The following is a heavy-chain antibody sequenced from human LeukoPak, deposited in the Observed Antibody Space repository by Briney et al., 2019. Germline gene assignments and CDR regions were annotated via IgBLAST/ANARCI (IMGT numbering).Heavy chain of an antibody. CDR2: ISSSSSYI. V-gene: IGHV3-21*01. CDR1: GFTFSSYS. D-gene: IGHD6-6*01. J-gene: IGHJ4*02. CDR3: AREHSSSVDY. Sequence: GGSLRLSCAASGFTFSSYSMNWVRQAPGKGLEWVSSISSSSSYIYYADLVKGRFTISRDNAKNSLYLQMNSLRAEDTAVYYCAREHSSSVDYWGQGTLVTVSS.